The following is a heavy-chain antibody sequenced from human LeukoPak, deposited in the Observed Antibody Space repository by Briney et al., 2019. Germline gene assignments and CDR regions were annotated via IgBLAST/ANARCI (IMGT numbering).Heavy chain of an antibody. CDR1: GGSFSGYY. V-gene: IGHV4-34*01. CDR2: INHSGST. J-gene: IGHJ3*02. Sequence: SETLSLTCAVYGGSFSGYYWSWIRQPPGKGLEWIGEINHSGSTNYSPSLKSRVTISVDTSKNQFSLKLSSVTAADTAVYYCARDRVMGDAFDIWGQGTMVTVSS. D-gene: IGHD2-8*01. CDR3: ARDRVMGDAFDI.